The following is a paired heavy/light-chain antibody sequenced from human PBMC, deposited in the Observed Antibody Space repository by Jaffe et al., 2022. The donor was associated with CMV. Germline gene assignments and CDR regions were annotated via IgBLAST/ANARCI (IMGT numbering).Light chain of an antibody. CDR3: QQYGSSRA. Sequence: EIVLTQSPGTLSLSPGERATLSCRASQSVRSGYLAWYQQKPGQAPRLLIYGASSRATGIPDRFSGSGSGTDFTLTISRLEPEDFAVYYCQQYGSSRAFGQGTRLEIK. V-gene: IGKV3-20*01. J-gene: IGKJ5*01. CDR1: QSVRSGY. CDR2: GAS.
Heavy chain of an antibody. J-gene: IGHJ4*02. CDR3: AKGSAASRPYYFDY. D-gene: IGHD6-25*01. CDR1: GFTFSNYA. Sequence: EVQLLGSGGGLVQPGGSLRLSCAASGFTFSNYAMSWVRQAPGKGLEWVSAITDSGGDTYYADSVKGRFTISRDNSENTLYLQMSSLRAEDTAIYYCAKGSAASRPYYFDYWGQGTLVTVSS. V-gene: IGHV3-23*01. CDR2: ITDSGGDT.